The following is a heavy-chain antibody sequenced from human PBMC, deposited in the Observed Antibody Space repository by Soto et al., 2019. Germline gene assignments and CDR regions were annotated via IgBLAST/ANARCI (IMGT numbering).Heavy chain of an antibody. D-gene: IGHD3-3*01. V-gene: IGHV4-61*01. Sequence: SETLSPTCTVYVDSDRRGSYYWSWLRQPPGKGREWITYMTYSAATRYHPSVQVRITIAAATTKTQLSLKLSTVAAADTALCYCASSITCDYCSNSQSGYYFDYWGQGTLVTVSS. CDR1: VDSDRRGSYY. CDR2: MTYSAAT. J-gene: IGHJ4*02. CDR3: ASSITCDYCSNSQSGYYFDY.